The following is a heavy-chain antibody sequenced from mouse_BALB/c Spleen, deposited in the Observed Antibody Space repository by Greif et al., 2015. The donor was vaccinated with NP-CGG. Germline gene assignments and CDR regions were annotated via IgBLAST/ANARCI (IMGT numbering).Heavy chain of an antibody. D-gene: IGHD3-3*01. CDR3: TRSWDSYFDY. V-gene: IGHV1S81*02. Sequence: QVQLQQSGAELVKPGASAKLSCKASGYTFTSYYMYWVKQRPGQGLEWIGEINPSNGGTNFNEKFKSKATLTVDKSSSTAYMQLSSLTSEDSAVYYCTRSWDSYFDYWGQGTTLTVSS. J-gene: IGHJ2*01. CDR1: GYTFTSYY. CDR2: INPSNGGT.